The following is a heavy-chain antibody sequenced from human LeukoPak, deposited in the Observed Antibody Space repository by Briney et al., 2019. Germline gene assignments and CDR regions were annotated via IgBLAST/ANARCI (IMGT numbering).Heavy chain of an antibody. V-gene: IGHV3-23*01. Sequence: GGSLRLSCAVSGITLSNYGMSWVRQAPGKGLEWVAGISDSGGRKNYADSVKGRFTISRDNSKNTLYLQMNSLRAEDTAVYYCARERVGYGGEKVFDYWGQGTLVTVSS. CDR3: ARERVGYGGEKVFDY. CDR1: GITLSNYG. D-gene: IGHD4-23*01. CDR2: ISDSGGRK. J-gene: IGHJ4*02.